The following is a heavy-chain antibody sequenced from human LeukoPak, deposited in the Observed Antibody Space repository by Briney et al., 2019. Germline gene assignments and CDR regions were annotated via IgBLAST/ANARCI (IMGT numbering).Heavy chain of an antibody. J-gene: IGHJ4*02. CDR1: GYTFTSYG. D-gene: IGHD6-19*01. CDR2: ISAYNGNT. Sequence: ASVKVSCKASGYTFTSYGISWVLQAPRQGLEWRGWISAYNGNTNYAQKLQGRVTMTTDTSTSTAYMELRSLKSDDTAVYYCARGMEDLWLVPYYFDYWGQGTLVTVSS. CDR3: ARGMEDLWLVPYYFDY. V-gene: IGHV1-18*01.